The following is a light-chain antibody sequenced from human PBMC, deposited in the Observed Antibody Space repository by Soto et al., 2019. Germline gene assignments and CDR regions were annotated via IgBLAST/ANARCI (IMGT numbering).Light chain of an antibody. CDR2: TIS. V-gene: IGKV1-17*01. Sequence: DIQMTQSPSSLSASVGDRVTITCRASQGIKNALGWYQQKPGKAPKRLISTISTLQSGVPSRFSGSGSGTEFTLRISSLQPEDFATYYCLQHNSFPITFGQGTRLEIK. J-gene: IGKJ5*01. CDR3: LQHNSFPIT. CDR1: QGIKNA.